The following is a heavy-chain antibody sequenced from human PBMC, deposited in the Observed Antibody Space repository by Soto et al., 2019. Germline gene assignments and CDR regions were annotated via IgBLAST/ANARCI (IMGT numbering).Heavy chain of an antibody. V-gene: IGHV1-8*01. J-gene: IGHJ5*02. CDR1: GYTFTSYD. D-gene: IGHD1-26*01. Sequence: QVQLVQSGAEVKKPGASVKVSCKASGYTFTSYDINWVRQATGQGLEWMGWMSPNSGNTGYAQKYQGRVTMTRKTSISTAYMELSSLRSEDTAVYYCARNTGATINWFDPWGQGTQVTVSS. CDR3: ARNTGATINWFDP. CDR2: MSPNSGNT.